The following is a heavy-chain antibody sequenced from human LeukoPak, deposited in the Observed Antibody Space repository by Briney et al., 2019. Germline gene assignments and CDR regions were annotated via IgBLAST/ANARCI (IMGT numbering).Heavy chain of an antibody. CDR2: IYYSGST. Sequence: SETLSLTCTVSGGSISSSSYYWGWIRQPPGKGLEWIGSIYYSGSTYYNPSLKSRVTISVDTSKNQFSLKLSSVTAADTAVYYCARHPRLAAAWGLHGFDPWGQGTLVT. CDR3: ARHPRLAAAWGLHGFDP. V-gene: IGHV4-39*01. D-gene: IGHD6-13*01. CDR1: GGSISSSSYY. J-gene: IGHJ5*02.